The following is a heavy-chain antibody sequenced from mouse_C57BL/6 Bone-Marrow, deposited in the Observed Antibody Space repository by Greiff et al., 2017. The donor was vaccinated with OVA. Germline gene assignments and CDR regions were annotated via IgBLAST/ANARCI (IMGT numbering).Heavy chain of an antibody. V-gene: IGHV14-4*01. CDR1: GFNIKDDY. CDR2: IDPENGDT. J-gene: IGHJ3*01. CDR3: TSVLLY. Sequence: EVKLLESGAELVRPGASVKLSCTASGFNIKDDYMHWVKQRPEQGLEWIGWIDPENGDTEYASKFQGKATITADTSSNTAYLQLSSLTSEDTAVYYCTSVLLYWGQGTLVTVSA.